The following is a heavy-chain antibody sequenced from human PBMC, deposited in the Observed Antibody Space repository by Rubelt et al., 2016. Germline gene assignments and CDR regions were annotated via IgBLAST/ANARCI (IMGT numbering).Heavy chain of an antibody. J-gene: IGHJ4*02. Sequence: QVQLQESGPGLVKPSETLSLTCTVSGGSISSHYWSWIRQSPGKGLEWMGDINHRGETNYKPSLPSRVIISVDTSKNQFSLKLSSVTAADTAVYYCARAGGYSSPWVYWGQGTLVTVSS. CDR2: INHRGET. V-gene: IGHV4-59*11. CDR1: GGSISSHY. CDR3: ARAGGYSSPWVY. D-gene: IGHD5-18*01.